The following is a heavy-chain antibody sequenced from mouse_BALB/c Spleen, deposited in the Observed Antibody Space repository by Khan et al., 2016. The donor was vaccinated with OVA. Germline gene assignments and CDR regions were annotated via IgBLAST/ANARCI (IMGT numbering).Heavy chain of an antibody. V-gene: IGHV3-2*02. CDR2: ISYSGST. CDR3: ASGRLLLRYPDYFDY. D-gene: IGHD1-1*01. Sequence: EVQLVESGPGLLKPSQSLSLTCTVTGYSITSDYAWNWIRQFPGNKLESMAYISYSGSTTYSPSLRSRISIPRDTSKNQFFLQLNSVTTEDTATNYCASGRLLLRYPDYFDYWGQGTTLTVSS. CDR1: GYSITSDYA. J-gene: IGHJ2*01.